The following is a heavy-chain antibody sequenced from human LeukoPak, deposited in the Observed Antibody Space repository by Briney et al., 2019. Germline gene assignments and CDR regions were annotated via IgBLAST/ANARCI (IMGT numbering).Heavy chain of an antibody. CDR3: AEHLSDYGSGYYSEFFQH. Sequence: GGSLRLSCAASGFTFSSYAMSWVRQAPGKGLEWVSDISGSGGGSYYADSVKGRFTISRDNSKNTLYLQMNSLRAEDTAVYFCAEHLSDYGSGYYSEFFQHWGQGTLVTVSS. J-gene: IGHJ1*01. D-gene: IGHD3-10*01. CDR1: GFTFSSYA. V-gene: IGHV3-23*01. CDR2: ISGSGGGS.